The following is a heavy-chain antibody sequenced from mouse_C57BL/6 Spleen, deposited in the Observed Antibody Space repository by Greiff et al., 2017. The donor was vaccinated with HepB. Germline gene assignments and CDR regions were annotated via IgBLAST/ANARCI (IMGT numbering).Heavy chain of an antibody. Sequence: DVMLVESGGGLVQPGGSLSLSCAASGFTFTDYYMSWVRQPPGKALEWLGFIRNKANGNTTEYSASVKGRFTISRDNSQLILYLQMNALRAEDSATYYCARYSYPMDYWGQGTSVTVSS. CDR3: ARYSYPMDY. V-gene: IGHV7-3*01. CDR1: GFTFTDYY. J-gene: IGHJ4*01. CDR2: IRNKANGNTT.